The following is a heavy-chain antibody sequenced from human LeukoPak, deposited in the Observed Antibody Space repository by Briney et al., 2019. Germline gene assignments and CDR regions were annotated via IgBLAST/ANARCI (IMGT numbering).Heavy chain of an antibody. J-gene: IGHJ4*02. CDR2: IYYSGST. V-gene: IGHV4-59*01. CDR3: AKIRFLEWLLSPGGYFDY. D-gene: IGHD3-3*01. CDR1: GGSISSYY. Sequence: PSETLSLTCTVSGGSISSYYWSWIRQPPGKGPQWIGYIYYSGSTNYSPSRKSRVTISVDTSKNQFSLKLSSVTAADTAVYYCAKIRFLEWLLSPGGYFDYWGQGTLVTVSS.